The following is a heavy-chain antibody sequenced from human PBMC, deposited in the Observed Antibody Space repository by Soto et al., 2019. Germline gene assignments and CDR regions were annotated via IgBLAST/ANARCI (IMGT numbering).Heavy chain of an antibody. CDR1: GGTFSSYA. D-gene: IGHD6-6*01. V-gene: IGHV1-69*13. CDR2: IIPIFGTA. Sequence: ASVKVSCKASGGTFSSYAISWVRQAPGQGLEWMGGIIPIFGTANYAQKFQGRVTITADESTSTAYMELSSLRSEDTAVYYCARDSVAARLAFDIWGQGTMVTVSS. CDR3: ARDSVAARLAFDI. J-gene: IGHJ3*02.